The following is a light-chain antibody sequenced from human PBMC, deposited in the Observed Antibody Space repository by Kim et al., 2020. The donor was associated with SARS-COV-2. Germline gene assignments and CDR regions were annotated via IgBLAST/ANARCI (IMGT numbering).Light chain of an antibody. V-gene: IGKV3-20*01. J-gene: IGKJ5*01. Sequence: EVVLTQSPGTLSLSAGERVTLSCRASQSVTYNYLAWYHHKPGQAPRLLIYGASNRATGVPDRFSGSGSGTDFTLTISRLEAEDSAVYYCQQYGRSPLTFGQGTRLEIK. CDR3: QQYGRSPLT. CDR2: GAS. CDR1: QSVTYNY.